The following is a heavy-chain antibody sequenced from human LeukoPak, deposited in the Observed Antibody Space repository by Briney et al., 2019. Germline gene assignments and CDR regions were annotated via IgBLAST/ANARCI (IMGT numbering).Heavy chain of an antibody. CDR3: ARDSSYYYDSSGNFDY. Sequence: GASVKVSCKASGGTFSSYAISWVRQAPGQGLEWMGGIIPIFGTANYAQKFQGRVTITRDTSASTAYMELSSLRSEDTAVYYCARDSSYYYDSSGNFDYWGQGTLVTVSS. D-gene: IGHD3-22*01. CDR2: IIPIFGTA. CDR1: GGTFSSYA. J-gene: IGHJ4*02. V-gene: IGHV1-69*05.